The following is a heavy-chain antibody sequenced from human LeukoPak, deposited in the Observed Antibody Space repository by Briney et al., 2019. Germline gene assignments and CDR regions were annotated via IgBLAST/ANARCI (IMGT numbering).Heavy chain of an antibody. CDR2: IIPIFGTA. CDR3: ARPRSSTSPQYYYFDY. V-gene: IGHV1-69*13. J-gene: IGHJ4*02. D-gene: IGHD2-2*01. CDR1: GGTLSSYA. Sequence: ASVKVSCKASGGTLSSYAISRVRQAPGQGLEWMGGIIPIFGTANYAQKFQGRVTITADESTSTAYMELSSLRSEDTAVYYCARPRSSTSPQYYYFDYWGQGTLVTVSS.